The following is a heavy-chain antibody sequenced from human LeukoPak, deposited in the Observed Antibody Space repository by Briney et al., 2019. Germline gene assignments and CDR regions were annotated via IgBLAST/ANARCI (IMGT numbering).Heavy chain of an antibody. CDR2: IWYDGSEE. CDR1: GFTFSGFG. D-gene: IGHD6-13*01. J-gene: IGHJ4*02. V-gene: IGHV3-33*06. Sequence: GGSLRLSCSASGFTFSGFGMHWVRQAPGKGLEWVAVIWYDGSEEYYADSVKGRFTISRDNSKNTLYLQMNSLRAEDTAVYYCAKPVGIGTAGSPYWGQGTLVTVSS. CDR3: AKPVGIGTAGSPY.